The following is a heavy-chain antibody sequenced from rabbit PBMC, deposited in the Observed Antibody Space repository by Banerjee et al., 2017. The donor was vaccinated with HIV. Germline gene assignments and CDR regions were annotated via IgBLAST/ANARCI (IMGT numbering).Heavy chain of an antibody. Sequence: QEQLVESGGGLVQPEGSLTLTCKASGFDFSSNAMCWVRQAPGKGPEWIACIFTSSAGTSYASWAKGRFTISKTSSTTVTLQMTSLTAADTATYFCARDLAGVTGWNFGLWGPGTLVTVS. CDR3: ARDLAGVTGWNFGL. V-gene: IGHV1S47*01. CDR1: GFDFSSNA. D-gene: IGHD4-1*01. CDR2: IFTSSAGT. J-gene: IGHJ6*01.